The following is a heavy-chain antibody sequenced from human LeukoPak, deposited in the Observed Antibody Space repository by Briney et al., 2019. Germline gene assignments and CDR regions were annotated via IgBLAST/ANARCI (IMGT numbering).Heavy chain of an antibody. D-gene: IGHD1-1*01. Sequence: GGSLRLSCAASGFTFSSYAMHWVRQAPGKGLEWVAVISYDGSNKYYADSVKGRFTISRDSSKNTLYLQMNSLRAEDTAVYYCALDNGYWGQGTLVTVSS. V-gene: IGHV3-30*01. CDR2: ISYDGSNK. CDR1: GFTFSSYA. CDR3: ALDNGY. J-gene: IGHJ4*02.